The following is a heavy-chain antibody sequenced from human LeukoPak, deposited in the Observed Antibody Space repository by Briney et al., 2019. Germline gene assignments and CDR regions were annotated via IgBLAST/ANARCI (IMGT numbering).Heavy chain of an antibody. CDR3: AKDIVVVSAAGDAFDI. CDR2: ISGHSGST. J-gene: IGHJ3*02. CDR1: GFTLSSYA. D-gene: IGHD2-2*01. V-gene: IGHV3-23*01. Sequence: GGSLGLSCAASGFTLSSYAMSWVRQAPGKGLEWVSVISGHSGSTYYADSVKGRFTISRDNSKNTLYMQMNSLRAEDTAVYYCAKDIVVVSAAGDAFDIWGQGTRVTVSS.